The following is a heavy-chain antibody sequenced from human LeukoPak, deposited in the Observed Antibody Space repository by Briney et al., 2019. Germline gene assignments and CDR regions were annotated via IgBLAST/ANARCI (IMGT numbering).Heavy chain of an antibody. CDR3: ARNVLRYFDWGLDVLDF. D-gene: IGHD3-9*01. CDR1: GGPISSYY. CDR2: IYYSGST. V-gene: IGHV4-59*01. Sequence: PSETLSLTCTVSGGPISSYYWSWIRQPPGKGLEWIGYIYYSGSTNYNPSLKSRVTISVDTSKNQFSLKLSSVTAADTAVYFCARNVLRYFDWGLDVLDFWGQGIMVTVSS. J-gene: IGHJ3*01.